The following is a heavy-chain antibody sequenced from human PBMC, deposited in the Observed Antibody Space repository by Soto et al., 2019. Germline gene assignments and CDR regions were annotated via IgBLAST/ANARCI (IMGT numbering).Heavy chain of an antibody. V-gene: IGHV3-30*18. CDR2: ISYDGSKA. D-gene: IGHD4-4*01. CDR1: GFVFGDYA. Sequence: QVQLVESGGGVVQPGKSLRLSCAPSGFVFGDYAMHWVCQAPGQGLGWVAFISYDGSKAYYAVSVKGRFTLSRDKSKNRLYLKMDSLRVEDTAAYFCAKELGPDDYSNFDDWFAYGMDVWGQGTTVTVSS. J-gene: IGHJ6*02. CDR3: AKELGPDDYSNFDDWFAYGMDV.